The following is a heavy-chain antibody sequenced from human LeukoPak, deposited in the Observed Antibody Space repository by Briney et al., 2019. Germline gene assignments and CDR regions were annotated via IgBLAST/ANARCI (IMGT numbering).Heavy chain of an antibody. CDR1: GFTFSNYT. V-gene: IGHV3-21*01. Sequence: GGSLRLSCAASGFTFSNYTMNWVRQAPGKGLEWVSSISSRSSYIYYADSVKGRFTISRDNAKNSLYLQMNSLRAEDTAVYYCAHLRSTRLSDYWGQGTLVTVSP. D-gene: IGHD2-2*01. J-gene: IGHJ4*02. CDR3: AHLRSTRLSDY. CDR2: ISSRSSYI.